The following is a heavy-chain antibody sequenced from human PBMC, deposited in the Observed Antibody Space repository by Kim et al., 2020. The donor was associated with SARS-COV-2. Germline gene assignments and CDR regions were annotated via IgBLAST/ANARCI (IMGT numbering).Heavy chain of an antibody. CDR2: IYPGDSDT. CDR3: ARLLGYCSSTSCYSSRYGMDV. V-gene: IGHV5-51*01. CDR1: GYSFTSYW. J-gene: IGHJ6*02. D-gene: IGHD2-2*02. Sequence: GESLKISCKGSGYSFTSYWIGWVRQMPGKGLEWMGIIYPGDSDTRYSPSFQGQVTISADKSISTAYLQWSSLKASDTAMYYCARLLGYCSSTSCYSSRYGMDVWGQGITVTVAS.